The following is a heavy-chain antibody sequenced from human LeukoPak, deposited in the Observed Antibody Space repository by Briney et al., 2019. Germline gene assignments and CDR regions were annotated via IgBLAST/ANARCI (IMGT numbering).Heavy chain of an antibody. D-gene: IGHD5-18*01. Sequence: GGSLRLSCAASGFTFDDYAMHWVRQAPGKGLEWVSGISWNSGSIVYADSVKGRFTISRDDAKNSLYLQMNSLRAEDTAVYYCARGGGYSYSPSGYWGQGTLVTVSS. CDR3: ARGGGYSYSPSGY. V-gene: IGHV3-9*01. CDR2: ISWNSGSI. CDR1: GFTFDDYA. J-gene: IGHJ4*02.